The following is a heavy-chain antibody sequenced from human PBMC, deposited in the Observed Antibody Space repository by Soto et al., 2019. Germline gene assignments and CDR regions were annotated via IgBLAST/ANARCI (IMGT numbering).Heavy chain of an antibody. J-gene: IGHJ4*02. CDR1: GGSISSGDYY. Sequence: SETLSLTCTVSGGSISSGDYYWSWIRQPPGKGLEWIGYIYYSGSTYYNPSLKSRVTISVDTSKNQFSLKLSSVTAADTAVYYCARAALSYYDSSEFDYWGQGTLVTVSS. CDR2: IYYSGST. CDR3: ARAALSYYDSSEFDY. D-gene: IGHD3-22*01. V-gene: IGHV4-30-4*01.